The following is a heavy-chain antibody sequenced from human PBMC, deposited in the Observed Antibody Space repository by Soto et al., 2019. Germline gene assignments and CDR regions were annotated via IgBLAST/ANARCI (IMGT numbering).Heavy chain of an antibody. V-gene: IGHV1-18*04. CDR2: ISAYNGNT. Sequence: GASVKVSCKASGYTFTSYGTSWVRQAPGQGLEWMGWISAYNGNTNYAQKLQGRVTMTTDTSTSTAYMELRSLRSDDTAVYYCARDRKIYYDSSGYSFDYWGQGTLVTVSS. CDR1: GYTFTSYG. CDR3: ARDRKIYYDSSGYSFDY. J-gene: IGHJ4*02. D-gene: IGHD3-22*01.